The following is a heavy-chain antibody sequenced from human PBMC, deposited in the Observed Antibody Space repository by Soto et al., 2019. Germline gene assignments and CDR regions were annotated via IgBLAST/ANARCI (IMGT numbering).Heavy chain of an antibody. CDR2: IYPGDSDT. D-gene: IGHD6-25*01. J-gene: IGHJ6*02. CDR3: ARQAGYYYYGLDV. V-gene: IGHV5-51*01. Sequence: GESLKISCKVSGYNFTTYWIAWVRQMPGKGLEWMGIIYPGDSDTRYSPSFQGQVTISADKSIRTAYLQWSSLKASETAMYYCARQAGYYYYGLDVWGQGTTVTVSS. CDR1: GYNFTTYW.